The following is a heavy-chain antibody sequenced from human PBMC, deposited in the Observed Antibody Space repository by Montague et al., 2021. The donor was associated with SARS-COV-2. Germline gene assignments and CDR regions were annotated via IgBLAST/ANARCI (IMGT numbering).Heavy chain of an antibody. J-gene: IGHJ6*02. V-gene: IGHV6-1*01. CDR2: TYYRSKWYN. CDR1: GDSVSSNSAA. D-gene: IGHD5-12*01. Sequence: CAISGDSVSSNSAAWNWIRQSPSRGLEWLGRTYYRSKWYNDYAVSVKSRITINPDTSKNQFSLQLNSVTPEDTAVYYCARQPLGYDFVYYYYGMDVWGQGTTVNVAS. CDR3: ARQPLGYDFVYYYYGMDV.